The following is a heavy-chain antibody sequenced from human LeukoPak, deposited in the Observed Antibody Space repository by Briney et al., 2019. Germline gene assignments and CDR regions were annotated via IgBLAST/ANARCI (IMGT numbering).Heavy chain of an antibody. V-gene: IGHV3-30*18. J-gene: IGHJ4*02. Sequence: GRSLRLSCAASGFTFSSYGMHWVRQAPGKGLEWVAVISYDGSNKYCADSVKGRFTISRDNSKNTLYLQMNSLRAEDTAVYYCAKSGSPREGYYFDYWGQGTLVTVSS. CDR2: ISYDGSNK. CDR3: AKSGSPREGYYFDY. CDR1: GFTFSSYG. D-gene: IGHD1-26*01.